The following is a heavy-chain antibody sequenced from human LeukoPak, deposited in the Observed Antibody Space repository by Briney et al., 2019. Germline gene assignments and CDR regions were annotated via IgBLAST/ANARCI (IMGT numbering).Heavy chain of an antibody. Sequence: ASVKVSCKASGGTFGSYAISWVRQAPGQGLEWMGGIIPIFGTANYAQKFQGRVTITTDESTSTAYMELRSLRSEDTAVYYCASLGYCSGGSCYFWGQGTLVTVSS. CDR3: ASLGYCSGGSCYF. CDR2: IIPIFGTA. CDR1: GGTFGSYA. V-gene: IGHV1-69*05. J-gene: IGHJ4*02. D-gene: IGHD2-15*01.